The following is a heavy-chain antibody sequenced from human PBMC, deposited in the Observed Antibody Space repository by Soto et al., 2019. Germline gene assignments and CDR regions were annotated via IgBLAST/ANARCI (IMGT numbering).Heavy chain of an antibody. CDR3: AKDFDTTSYLRHFVL. CDR1: GFTFDDYA. V-gene: IGHV3-9*01. J-gene: IGHJ2*01. Sequence: EVQLVESGGGLVQPGRSLRLSCAASGFTFDDYAMHWVRQAPGKGLEWVSGISWNSGSIGYADSVKGRFTISRDNAKNSLYLQMNSLRAEDTALYYCAKDFDTTSYLRHFVLWGRGTLVTVSS. D-gene: IGHD2-2*01. CDR2: ISWNSGSI.